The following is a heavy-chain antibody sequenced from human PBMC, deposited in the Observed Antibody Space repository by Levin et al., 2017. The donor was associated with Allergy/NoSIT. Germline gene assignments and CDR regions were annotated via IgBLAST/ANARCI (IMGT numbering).Heavy chain of an antibody. D-gene: IGHD6-13*01. CDR3: ARDILSAAADY. V-gene: IGHV1-2*06. J-gene: IGHJ4*02. Sequence: ASVKVSCKASGYTFTGYYMHWMRQAPGQGLEWMGRINPNSGDTNYAQKFQGRVTMTRDTSITTVYMELSRLRSDDTAVYYCARDILSAAADYWGQGTLVAVSS. CDR2: INPNSGDT. CDR1: GYTFTGYY.